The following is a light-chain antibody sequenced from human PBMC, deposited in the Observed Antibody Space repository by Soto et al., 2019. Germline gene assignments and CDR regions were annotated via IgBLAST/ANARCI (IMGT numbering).Light chain of an antibody. CDR2: GNN. J-gene: IGLJ7*01. CDR3: CSFDTKTTFWV. V-gene: IGLV1-40*01. Sequence: QAVVTQPPSVSGAPGQRVTISCTGSSSNIGAGYDVHWYQHLPGTAPKLLIYGNNNRPSGVPDRFSGSKSGTSASLAITGLQAEDEAHYHCCSFDTKTTFWVFGGGTQLTVL. CDR1: SSNIGAGYD.